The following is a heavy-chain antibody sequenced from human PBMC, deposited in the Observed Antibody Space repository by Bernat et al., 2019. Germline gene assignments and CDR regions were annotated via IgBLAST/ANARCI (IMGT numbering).Heavy chain of an antibody. V-gene: IGHV3-30*18. J-gene: IGHJ5*02. CDR2: ISHDGSNK. Sequence: QALLVESGGGVVQPGRSLRLSCAASGISFSSYDMHWVRQAPGKGLEWVALISHDGSNKYYADSVKGRFTISRDNSKNTLYMHMDSLRAEDTAVYYCAKEGYDFWSGYYRIFNWLDPWGQGTLVTVSS. CDR1: GISFSSYD. CDR3: AKEGYDFWSGYYRIFNWLDP. D-gene: IGHD3-3*01.